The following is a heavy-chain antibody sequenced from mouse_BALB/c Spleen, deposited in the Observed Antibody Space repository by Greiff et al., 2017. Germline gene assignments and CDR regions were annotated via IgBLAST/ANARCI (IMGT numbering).Heavy chain of an antibody. CDR1: GFTFSDYY. CDR3: ARRRYYAMDY. V-gene: IGHV5-4*02. J-gene: IGHJ4*01. Sequence: EVQLVESGGGLVKPGGSLKLSCAASGFTFSDYYMYWVRQTPEKRLEWVATISDGGSYTYYPDSVKGRFTISRDNAKNNLYLQMSSLKSEDTAMYYCARRRYYAMDYWGQGTSVTVSS. CDR2: ISDGGSYT.